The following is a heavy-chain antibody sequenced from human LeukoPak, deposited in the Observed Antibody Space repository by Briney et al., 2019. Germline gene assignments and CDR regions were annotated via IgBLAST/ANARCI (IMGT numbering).Heavy chain of an antibody. CDR2: ISRSGSTK. V-gene: IGHV3-11*01. CDR3: ASVGYCSGGSCWENWFDP. Sequence: PGGSLRLSCAASGFTFSDYNMRWIRQAPGKGLEWVSSISRSGSTKYYADSVKGRFTISRDNAKNSLFLQMNSLRAEDTAVYYCASVGYCSGGSCWENWFDPWGQGTLVTVSS. D-gene: IGHD2-15*01. CDR1: GFTFSDYN. J-gene: IGHJ5*02.